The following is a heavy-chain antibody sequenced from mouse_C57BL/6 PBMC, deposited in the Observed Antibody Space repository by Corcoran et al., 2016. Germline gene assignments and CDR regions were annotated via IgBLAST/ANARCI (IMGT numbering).Heavy chain of an antibody. D-gene: IGHD1-1*01. V-gene: IGHV1-76*01. CDR3: ARSNYGTPYYFDY. J-gene: IGHJ2*01. CDR2: IYPGSGNT. CDR1: GNTFTDYY. Sequence: QVQLKQSGAELVRPGASVKLSCKASGNTFTDYYINWVKQRPGQGLEWIARIYPGSGNTYYNEKFKGKATLTAEKSSSTAYMQLSSLTSEDSAVYFCARSNYGTPYYFDYWGQGTTLTVSS.